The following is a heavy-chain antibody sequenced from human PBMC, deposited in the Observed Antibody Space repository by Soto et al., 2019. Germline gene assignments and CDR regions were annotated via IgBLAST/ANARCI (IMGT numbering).Heavy chain of an antibody. CDR3: AHRVLRTVFGLVTTTAIYFDF. Sequence: QITLNESGPTVVRPTETLTLTCRFSGFSLTTSGVGVGGIRQSPGKAPEWLALIYWDEYKRYSASLKSRLTITKDTSKNQVVLTVSDLDPKDTATYYCAHRVLRTVFGLVTTTAIYFDFWGQGTPVAVSS. CDR2: IYWDEYK. J-gene: IGHJ4*02. D-gene: IGHD3-3*01. V-gene: IGHV2-5*02. CDR1: GFSLTTSGVG.